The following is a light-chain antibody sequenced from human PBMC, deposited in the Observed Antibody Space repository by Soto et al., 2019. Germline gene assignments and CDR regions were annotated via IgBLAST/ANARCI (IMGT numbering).Light chain of an antibody. V-gene: IGLV2-14*01. CDR1: SSDVGGYKF. Sequence: QSALTQPASVSGSPGRSITISCPGTSSDVGGYKFVSWYQQHPGKAPKLMIYEVSNRPSGVSSRFSGSKSGNTASLTISGLQAEDEADYYCGSYTGSIYVFGPGTKVTVL. J-gene: IGLJ1*01. CDR2: EVS. CDR3: GSYTGSIYV.